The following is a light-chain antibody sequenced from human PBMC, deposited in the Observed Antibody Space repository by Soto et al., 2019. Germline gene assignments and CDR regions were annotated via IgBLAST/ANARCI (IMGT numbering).Light chain of an antibody. CDR1: QSVTSDY. Sequence: EVVVTQSPGTLSLSPGERATLSCRASQSVTSDYLVWYQQKPGQSPRLLMSGASRRATGVPDRFSGSGSGTDFTLTISRLEPEDFAVYYCQHYGHALWAFGQGTKVEIK. CDR2: GAS. CDR3: QHYGHALWA. J-gene: IGKJ1*01. V-gene: IGKV3-20*01.